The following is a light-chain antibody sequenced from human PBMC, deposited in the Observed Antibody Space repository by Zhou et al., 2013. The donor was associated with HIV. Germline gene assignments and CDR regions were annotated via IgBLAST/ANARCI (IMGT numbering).Light chain of an antibody. CDR2: GAS. V-gene: IGKV3-20*01. CDR1: QTISTNY. CDR3: QQYGSSPYT. J-gene: IGKJ2*01. Sequence: EIVLTQSPGTLSLSPGERATLSCRASQTISTNYLAWYQQKPGQAPRLLIYGASNRVSGIPDRFSGGGSGTDFTLTISRLEPEDFAVYYCQQYGSSPYTFGQGTKLEIK.